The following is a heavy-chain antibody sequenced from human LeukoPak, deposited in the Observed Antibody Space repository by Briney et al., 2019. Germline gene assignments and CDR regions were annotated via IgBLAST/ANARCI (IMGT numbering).Heavy chain of an antibody. V-gene: IGHV1-8*03. D-gene: IGHD1-7*01. Sequence: ASVKVSCKASGYTFTSYDINWVRQATGQGLEWMGWMNPNSDNTGYAQKFQGRVTITRNTSISTAYMELSSLRSEDTAVYYCARRRITGTFTRVYYYYYYMDVWGKGTTVTVSS. J-gene: IGHJ6*03. CDR3: ARRRITGTFTRVYYYYYYMDV. CDR1: GYTFTSYD. CDR2: MNPNSDNT.